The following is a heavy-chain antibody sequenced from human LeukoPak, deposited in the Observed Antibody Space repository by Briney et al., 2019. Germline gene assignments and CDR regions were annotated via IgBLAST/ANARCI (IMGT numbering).Heavy chain of an antibody. CDR2: ISSSGSTI. D-gene: IGHD6-25*01. Sequence: PGGSLRLSCAASGFTFSDYYMSWIRQAPGKGLGWVSYISSSGSTIYYADSVKGRFTISRDNAKNSLYLQMNSLRAEDTAVYYCAVSRAAYYFDYWGQGTLVTVSS. CDR1: GFTFSDYY. CDR3: AVSRAAYYFDY. J-gene: IGHJ4*02. V-gene: IGHV3-11*01.